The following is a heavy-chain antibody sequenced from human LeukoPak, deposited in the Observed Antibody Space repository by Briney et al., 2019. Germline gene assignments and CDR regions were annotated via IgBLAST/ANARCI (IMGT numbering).Heavy chain of an antibody. V-gene: IGHV3-43*01. J-gene: IGHJ4*02. CDR3: AKEVDCPSDCLFFHS. CDR2: INRRGYT. D-gene: IGHD2-21*02. Sequence: GGSLRLSCAASGFTFDRFTIHWVRQTPGKGLEWVCLINRRGYTFYADSVKGRVTISRDNSRNSVFLQMNSLRPEDTALYHCAKEVDCPSDCLFFHSWGQGTLVTVSS. CDR1: GFTFDRFT.